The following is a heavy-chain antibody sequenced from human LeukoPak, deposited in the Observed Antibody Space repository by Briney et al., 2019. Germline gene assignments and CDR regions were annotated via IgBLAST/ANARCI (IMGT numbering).Heavy chain of an antibody. J-gene: IGHJ4*02. V-gene: IGHV3-74*01. D-gene: IGHD5-12*01. CDR2: ITSDGSST. CDR1: QFTFSSYW. CDR3: ARDGSLPDY. Sequence: PGGSLSLSCAASQFTFSSYWMHWVRQAPGKGLVWVSFITSDGSSTRYADYVKGRFTISRDNAKNMLYLQMNSLRAEDTAVYYCARDGSLPDYWGQGTLVTVSS.